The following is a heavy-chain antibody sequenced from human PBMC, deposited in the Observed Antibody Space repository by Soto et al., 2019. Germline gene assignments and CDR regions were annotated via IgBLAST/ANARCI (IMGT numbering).Heavy chain of an antibody. CDR2: IYYSGST. J-gene: IGHJ4*02. CDR3: ARAYSSGWYRTFDY. Sequence: SETLSLTCTVSGGSISSYYWSWIRQPPGKGLEWIGYIYYSGSTNYNPSLKSRVTISVDTSKNQFSLKLSSVTAADTAVYYCARAYSSGWYRTFDYWGQGTLVTVSS. CDR1: GGSISSYY. D-gene: IGHD6-19*01. V-gene: IGHV4-59*01.